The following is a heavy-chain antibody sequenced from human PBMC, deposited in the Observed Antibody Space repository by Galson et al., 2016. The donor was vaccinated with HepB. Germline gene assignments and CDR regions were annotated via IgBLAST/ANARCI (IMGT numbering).Heavy chain of an antibody. D-gene: IGHD3-16*01. V-gene: IGHV3-30*09. CDR1: GFTFSNFP. Sequence: SLRLSCAASGFTFSNFPMHWVRQAPGKGLEWVSVISNDGTNKFYADSVRGRFAISRDNSKNTVFLHMNSLRPEDTAVFYCARARDTFFDSWGQGTLDTVPS. J-gene: IGHJ4*02. CDR2: ISNDGTNK. CDR3: ARARDTFFDS.